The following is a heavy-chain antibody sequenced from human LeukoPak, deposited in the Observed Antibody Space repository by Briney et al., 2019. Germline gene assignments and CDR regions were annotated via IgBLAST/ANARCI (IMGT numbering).Heavy chain of an antibody. J-gene: IGHJ4*02. CDR1: GFTFSSYA. CDR3: AKEGGSSGYYLYCFDY. D-gene: IGHD3-22*01. CDR2: ISGSGGST. Sequence: GGSLRLSCAASGFTFSSYAMSWVRQAPGRGLEWVSAISGSGGSTYYADSVKGRFTISRDNSKNTLYLQMNSLRAEDTAVYYCAKEGGSSGYYLYCFDYWGQGTLVTVSS. V-gene: IGHV3-23*01.